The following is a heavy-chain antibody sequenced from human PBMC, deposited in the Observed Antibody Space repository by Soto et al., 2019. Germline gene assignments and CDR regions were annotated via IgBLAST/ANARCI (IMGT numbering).Heavy chain of an antibody. D-gene: IGHD1-20*01. Sequence: QVQLVESGGGVVQPGKSLRLSCAASEFTFNNYAMHWVRQAPGKGLEWVAVISYDGSNRYYADSVKGRFTISRDNSKNTLYLQMNSLRAEDTAVYYCARGGLRNRNDGDFDYWGQGTMVTVSS. CDR2: ISYDGSNR. CDR1: EFTFNNYA. J-gene: IGHJ3*01. CDR3: ARGGLRNRNDGDFDY. V-gene: IGHV3-30-3*01.